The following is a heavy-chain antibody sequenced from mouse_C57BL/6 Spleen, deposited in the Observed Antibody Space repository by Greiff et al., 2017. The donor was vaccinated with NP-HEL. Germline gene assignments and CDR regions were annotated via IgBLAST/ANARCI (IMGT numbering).Heavy chain of an antibody. J-gene: IGHJ3*01. Sequence: EVKLVESGAELVRPGASVKLSCTASGFNIKDYYMHWVKQRPEQGLEWIGRIDPEDGDTEYAPKFPGKATMTADTSSNTAYLQLSSLTSEDTAVYYCTVYGSGGAWFAHWGQGTLVTVSA. CDR2: IDPEDGDT. CDR3: TVYGSGGAWFAH. D-gene: IGHD1-1*01. V-gene: IGHV14-1*01. CDR1: GFNIKDYY.